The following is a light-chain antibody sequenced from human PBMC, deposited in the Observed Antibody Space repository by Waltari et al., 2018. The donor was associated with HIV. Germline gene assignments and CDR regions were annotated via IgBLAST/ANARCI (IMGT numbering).Light chain of an antibody. J-gene: IGKJ4*01. CDR3: QQLYRYPLS. Sequence: EIVMTQSPVTLSVSPGERATLSCRASQSVSSNLAWYQQKPGQAPRLLIYGASARATGIPARLSGSGSGTEFTLTISTLQSEDFSTYYCQQLYRYPLSFGGGTKV. CDR2: GAS. CDR1: QSVSSN. V-gene: IGKV3-15*01.